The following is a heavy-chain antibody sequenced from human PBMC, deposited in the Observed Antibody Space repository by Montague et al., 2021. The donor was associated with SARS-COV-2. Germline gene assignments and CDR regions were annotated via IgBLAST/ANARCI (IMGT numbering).Heavy chain of an antibody. D-gene: IGHD6-19*01. J-gene: IGHJ3*01. CDR2: FHTGTT. V-gene: IGHV4-61*10. CDR1: GVVELRRSSA. CDR3: ATLGALAGNSFDF. Sequence: SETLSLTCTVSGVVELRRSSAGHTPHLQSPIECVSRLFHTGTTYYNPSLESRVSISVDTSKNQVALKVKSVTAADSAFYYCATLGALAGNSFDFWGPGTFVIVSS.